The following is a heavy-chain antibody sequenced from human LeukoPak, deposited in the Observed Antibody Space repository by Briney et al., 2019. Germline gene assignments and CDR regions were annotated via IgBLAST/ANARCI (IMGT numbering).Heavy chain of an antibody. V-gene: IGHV4-34*01. CDR2: INHRGST. Sequence: PSETLSLTCAVYGGSFSGYYWSWIRQPPGKGLEWIGEINHRGSTNYNPSLKSRVTISVDTSKNQFSLKLSSVTAADTAVYYCARSYGDYDFWSGYYTRRWFDPWGQGTLVTVSS. CDR1: GGSFSGYY. J-gene: IGHJ5*02. D-gene: IGHD3-3*01. CDR3: ARSYGDYDFWSGYYTRRWFDP.